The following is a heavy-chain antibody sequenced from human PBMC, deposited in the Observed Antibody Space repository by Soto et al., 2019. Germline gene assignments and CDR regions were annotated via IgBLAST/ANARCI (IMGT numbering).Heavy chain of an antibody. D-gene: IGHD2-2*01. Sequence: ASVKVSCKASGYTFTINYIHWVRQAPGQGLEWMGIINPGGGSTNYAQKFQGRVTMTRDTSTSTIYMELSSLRSEDTAVYYCARGTRYDSLYYFDYWGQGTLVTVSS. CDR1: GYTFTINY. CDR3: ARGTRYDSLYYFDY. V-gene: IGHV1-46*01. J-gene: IGHJ4*02. CDR2: INPGGGST.